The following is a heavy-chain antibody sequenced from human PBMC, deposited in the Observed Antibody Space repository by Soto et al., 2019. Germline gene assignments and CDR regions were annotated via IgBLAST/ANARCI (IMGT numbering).Heavy chain of an antibody. V-gene: IGHV3-15*01. CDR3: SGGCSSTSCYLPLDY. CDR1: GFTFSNAW. CDR2: IKSKTDGGTT. J-gene: IGHJ4*02. Sequence: GGSLRLSCAASGFTFSNAWMSWVRQAPGKGLEWVGRIKSKTDGGTTDYAAPVKGRFTISRDDSKNTLYLQMNSLKTEDTAVYYCSGGCSSTSCYLPLDYWGQGTLVTVSS. D-gene: IGHD2-2*01.